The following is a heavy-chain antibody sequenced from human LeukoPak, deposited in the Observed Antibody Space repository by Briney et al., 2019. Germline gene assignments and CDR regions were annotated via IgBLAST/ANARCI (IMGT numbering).Heavy chain of an antibody. V-gene: IGHV1-58*02. J-gene: IGHJ3*02. CDR3: AAEAGGTTGAFDI. CDR2: IVVGSGNT. D-gene: IGHD1-14*01. CDR1: GFTFTSSA. Sequence: SVKVSCKASGFTFTSSAMQWVRQARGQRLGWIGWIVVGSGNTNYAQKFQERVTITRDMSTSTAYMELSSLRSEDTAVYYCAAEAGGTTGAFDIWGQGTMVTVSS.